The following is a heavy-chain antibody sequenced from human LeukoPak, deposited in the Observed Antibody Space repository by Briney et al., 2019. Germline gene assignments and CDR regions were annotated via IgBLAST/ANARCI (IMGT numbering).Heavy chain of an antibody. Sequence: GGSVKVSYKASGYTFINYEINWVRQATVQGLEYMGWMNSNDGNTAYAQKFQGRVTMTRDTSTSTAYMELGSLTSDDTAVYYCARGSSGYYYVPDYWGQGTLVTVSS. V-gene: IGHV1-8*01. CDR1: GYTFINYE. CDR3: ARGSSGYYYVPDY. J-gene: IGHJ4*02. D-gene: IGHD3-22*01. CDR2: MNSNDGNT.